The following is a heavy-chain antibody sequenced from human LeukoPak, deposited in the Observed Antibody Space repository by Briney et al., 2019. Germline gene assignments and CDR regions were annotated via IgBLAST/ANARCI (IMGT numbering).Heavy chain of an antibody. D-gene: IGHD2-15*01. CDR3: ARSHCSGGSCYSPMRAFDI. CDR1: GGSFSGYY. CDR2: INHSGSA. V-gene: IGHV4-34*01. Sequence: SETLSLTCAVYGGSFSGYYWSWIRQPPGKGLEWIGEINHSGSANYNPSLKSRVTISVDKSKNQFSLKLSSVTAADTAVYYCARSHCSGGSCYSPMRAFDIWGQGTMVTVSS. J-gene: IGHJ3*02.